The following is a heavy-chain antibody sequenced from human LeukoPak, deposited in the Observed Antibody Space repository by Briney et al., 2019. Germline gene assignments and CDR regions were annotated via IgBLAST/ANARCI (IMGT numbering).Heavy chain of an antibody. J-gene: IGHJ4*02. Sequence: GGSLRLSCAASGFTFSSYAMNWVRQAPGKGLEWVSAISGSGDSTYYADSVKGRFTISRDNSKNTLYLQMNSLRAEDTAVYYCAKRHSSWSLYYFDYWGQGTLVTVSS. CDR2: ISGSGDST. CDR3: AKRHSSWSLYYFDY. V-gene: IGHV3-23*01. CDR1: GFTFSSYA. D-gene: IGHD6-13*01.